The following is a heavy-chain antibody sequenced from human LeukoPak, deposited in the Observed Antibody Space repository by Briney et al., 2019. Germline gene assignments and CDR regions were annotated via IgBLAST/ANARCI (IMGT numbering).Heavy chain of an antibody. V-gene: IGHV3-21*01. D-gene: IGHD3-22*01. CDR3: ARDQPIVVATTGDAFDI. Sequence: GGSLRLSCAASGFTFSSYAMHWVRQAPGKGLEWVSSISSSSSYIYYADSVKGRFTISRDNAKNSLYLQMNSLRAEDTAVYYCARDQPIVVATTGDAFDIWGQGTMVTVSS. CDR1: GFTFSSYA. J-gene: IGHJ3*02. CDR2: ISSSSSYI.